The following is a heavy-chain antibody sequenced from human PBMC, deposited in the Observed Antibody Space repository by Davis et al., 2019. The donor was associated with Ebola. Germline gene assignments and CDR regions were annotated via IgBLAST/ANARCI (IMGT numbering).Heavy chain of an antibody. CDR3: ANTYYYDSSGYYLSDAFDI. D-gene: IGHD3-22*01. Sequence: PGGSLRLSCAASGFTFSSYAMSWVRQAPGKGLEWVSAISGSGGSTYYADSVKGRFTISRDNSKNTLYLQMNSLRAEDTAVYYCANTYYYDSSGYYLSDAFDIWGQGTMVTVSS. J-gene: IGHJ3*02. CDR1: GFTFSSYA. CDR2: ISGSGGST. V-gene: IGHV3-23*01.